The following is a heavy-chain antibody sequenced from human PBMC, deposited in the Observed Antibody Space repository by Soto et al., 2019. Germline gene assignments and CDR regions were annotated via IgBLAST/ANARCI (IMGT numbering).Heavy chain of an antibody. V-gene: IGHV3-23*01. CDR1: GFTFSNYA. Sequence: EVHLSESGGGLVEPGGSLRLSCAASGFTFSNYAMSWVRQAPGKGLEWVSGISGSGGSTYYADSVKGRFTISRDNSKNTLYVQMNSLRAEDTAVYFCAKEGSSFYFYYGMDVWGQGTTVTVSS. J-gene: IGHJ6*02. D-gene: IGHD6-6*01. CDR2: ISGSGGST. CDR3: AKEGSSFYFYYGMDV.